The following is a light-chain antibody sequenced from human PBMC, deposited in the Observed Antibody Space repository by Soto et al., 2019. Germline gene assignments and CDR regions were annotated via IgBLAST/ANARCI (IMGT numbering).Light chain of an antibody. Sequence: EIVLTQSPGTLSLSPGERATLSYRASQSVSSYLAWYQQKPGQAPRLLIYDASSRATGIPDRFSGSGSGTDFTLTISSLGPEDFALYYCQHRANWPLTFGGGIKVDIK. V-gene: IGKV3-11*01. CDR2: DAS. CDR1: QSVSSY. J-gene: IGKJ4*01. CDR3: QHRANWPLT.